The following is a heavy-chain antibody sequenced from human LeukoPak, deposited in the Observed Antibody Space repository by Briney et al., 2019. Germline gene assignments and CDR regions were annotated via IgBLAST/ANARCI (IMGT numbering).Heavy chain of an antibody. CDR3: AKDQGNFDY. Sequence: GGSLRLSCAASGFTFSTYAMSWVRQAPGKGLEWISVINTGGRTYYSDSVKGRFTISRDNSKNTVFLQMNSLRAEDTAVYYCAKDQGNFDYWGQGTLVTVSS. J-gene: IGHJ4*02. V-gene: IGHV3-23*01. CDR2: INTGGRT. CDR1: GFTFSTYA. D-gene: IGHD6-13*01.